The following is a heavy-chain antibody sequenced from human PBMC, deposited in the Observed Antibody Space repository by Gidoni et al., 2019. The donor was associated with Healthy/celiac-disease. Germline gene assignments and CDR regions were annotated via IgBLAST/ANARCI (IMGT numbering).Heavy chain of an antibody. CDR1: GFTFSNAW. J-gene: IGHJ6*02. CDR3: TTHEPQGSSGYYPWYYGMDV. D-gene: IGHD3-22*01. V-gene: IGHV3-15*01. Sequence: EVQLVESGGGLVKPGGSLRLSCAAPGFTFSNAWMSWVRQAPGKGLEWVGRITSKTDGGTTDYAAPVKGRFTISRDDSKNTLYLQMNSLKTEDTAVYYGTTHEPQGSSGYYPWYYGMDVWGQGTTVTVSS. CDR2: ITSKTDGGTT.